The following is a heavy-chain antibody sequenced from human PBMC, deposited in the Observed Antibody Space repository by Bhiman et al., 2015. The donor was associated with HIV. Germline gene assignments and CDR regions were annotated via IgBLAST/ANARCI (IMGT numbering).Heavy chain of an antibody. CDR3: ASVQIPG. Sequence: QVQLVESGGGVVQPGRSLRLSCAASGFTFSSYGTHWVRQAPGKGLEWVAGIWYDGSNKYYADSVKGRFSISRDNSRNTLYLQMNSLRAEDTAVYYCASVQIPGWGQGTLVTVSS. CDR2: IWYDGSNK. CDR1: GFTFSSYG. J-gene: IGHJ4*02. V-gene: IGHV3-33*01. D-gene: IGHD2-21*01.